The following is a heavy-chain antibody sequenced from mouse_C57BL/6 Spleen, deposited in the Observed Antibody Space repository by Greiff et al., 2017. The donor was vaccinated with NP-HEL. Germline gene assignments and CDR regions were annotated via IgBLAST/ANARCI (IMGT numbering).Heavy chain of an antibody. V-gene: IGHV5-4*01. D-gene: IGHD3-3*01. CDR1: GFTFSSYA. Sequence: EVQLVESGGGLVKPGGSLKLSCAASGFTFSSYAMSWVRQTPEKRLEWVATISDGGSYTYYPDNVKGRFTISRDNAKNNLYLQMSHLKSEDTAMYYCARREGPYYFDYWGQGTTLTVSS. CDR2: ISDGGSYT. CDR3: ARREGPYYFDY. J-gene: IGHJ2*01.